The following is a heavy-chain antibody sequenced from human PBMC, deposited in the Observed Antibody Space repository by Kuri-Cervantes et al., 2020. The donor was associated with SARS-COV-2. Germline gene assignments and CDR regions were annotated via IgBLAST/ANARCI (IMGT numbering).Heavy chain of an antibody. CDR3: ARPYNWSYHSWFGP. Sequence: GGSLRLSCAASGFTFSSYAMHWVRQAPGKGLEWVAVISYDGSNKYYADSVKGRFTISRDNSKNTLYLQMNSLRAEDTAVYYFARPYNWSYHSWFGPWGQGTLVTVSS. V-gene: IGHV3-30*04. CDR2: ISYDGSNK. J-gene: IGHJ5*02. D-gene: IGHD1-26*01. CDR1: GFTFSSYA.